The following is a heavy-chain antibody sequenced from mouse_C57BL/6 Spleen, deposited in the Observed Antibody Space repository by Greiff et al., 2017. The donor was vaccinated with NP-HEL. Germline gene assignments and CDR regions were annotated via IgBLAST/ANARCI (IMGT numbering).Heavy chain of an antibody. CDR2: IWSGGST. J-gene: IGHJ2*01. CDR1: GFSLTSYG. CDR3: ARKGDGSLDY. V-gene: IGHV2-2*01. D-gene: IGHD2-3*01. Sequence: VQLKESGPGLVQPSQSLSITCTVSGFSLTSYGVHWVRQSPGKGLEWLGVIWSGGSTDYNAAFISRLSISKDNSKSQVFFKMNSLQADDTAIYYCARKGDGSLDYWGQGTTLTVSS.